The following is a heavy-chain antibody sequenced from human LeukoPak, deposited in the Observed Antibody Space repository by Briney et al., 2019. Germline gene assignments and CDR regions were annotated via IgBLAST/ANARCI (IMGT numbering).Heavy chain of an antibody. J-gene: IGHJ4*02. D-gene: IGHD5-12*01. CDR1: GGSFSGYY. CDR2: INHSGST. Sequence: SETLSLTCAVYGGSFSGYYWSWIRQPPGKGLEWIGEINHSGSTNYNPSLKSRVTISVDTSKNQFSLKLSSVTAADTAVYYCAHGYDYPFDYWGQGTLVTVSS. CDR3: AHGYDYPFDY. V-gene: IGHV4-34*01.